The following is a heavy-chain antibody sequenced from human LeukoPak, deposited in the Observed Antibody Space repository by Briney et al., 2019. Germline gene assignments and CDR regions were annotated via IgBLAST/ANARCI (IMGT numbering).Heavy chain of an antibody. J-gene: IGHJ5*01. CDR3: AKEPREYCSSTSCPNWMES. CDR1: GFTFSSYA. CDR2: ISGSGGTT. D-gene: IGHD2-2*01. V-gene: IGHV3-23*01. Sequence: PGGSLRLSCAASGFTFSSYAMSWVRQAPGKGLEWVSAISGSGGTTYYADSVKGRFTISRDNSKNTLYLQMSSLRAEDTAVYYCAKEPREYCSSTSCPNWMESGGQGTLVTVSS.